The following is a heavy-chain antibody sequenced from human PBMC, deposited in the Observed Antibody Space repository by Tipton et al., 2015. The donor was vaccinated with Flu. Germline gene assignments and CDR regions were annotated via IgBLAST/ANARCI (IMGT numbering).Heavy chain of an antibody. CDR2: ISGSGGST. V-gene: IGHV3-23*01. Sequence: SLRLSCAASGFTFSSYAMSWVRQAPGKGLEWVSAISGSGGSTYYADSVKGRFTISRDNSKNTLYLQMNSLRAEDTAVYYCAKDLQTGTLYYYYYYGMDVWGQGTTVTVSS. D-gene: IGHD1/OR15-1a*01. J-gene: IGHJ6*02. CDR3: AKDLQTGTLYYYYYYGMDV. CDR1: GFTFSSYA.